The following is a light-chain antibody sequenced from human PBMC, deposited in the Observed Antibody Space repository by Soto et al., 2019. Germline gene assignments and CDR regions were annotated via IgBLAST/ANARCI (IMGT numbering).Light chain of an antibody. CDR2: EVR. CDR1: SSDVDNGYNS. V-gene: IGLV2-14*01. CDR3: SSYSTSATAYV. J-gene: IGLJ1*01. Sequence: ALTQPASVSGSPGQSITISCTGSSSDVDNGYNSVSWYQQHPGKAPKLMIYEVRNRPSGVSNRFSGSTSGNTASLTISGLQAEDEADYYCSSYSTSATAYVFGTGTKVTVL.